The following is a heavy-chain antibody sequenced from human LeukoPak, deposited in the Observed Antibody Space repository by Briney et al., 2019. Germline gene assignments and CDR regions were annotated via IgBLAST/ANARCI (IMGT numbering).Heavy chain of an antibody. V-gene: IGHV3-74*01. CDR3: ARGGLAGATPDY. J-gene: IGHJ4*02. CDR1: GFTFNNYW. CDR2: VNNDGTVT. Sequence: GGSLRLSCAASGFTFNNYWIHWVRQAPGKGLVWVSFVNNDGTVTDYAGSVKGRFTMSRDNAKNMLYLQMNSLRAEDTAIYYCARGGLAGATPDYWGRGALVTVSS. D-gene: IGHD1-26*01.